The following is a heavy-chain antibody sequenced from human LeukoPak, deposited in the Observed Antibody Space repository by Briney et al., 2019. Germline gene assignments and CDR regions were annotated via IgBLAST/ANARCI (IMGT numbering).Heavy chain of an antibody. CDR1: GFTFSSYA. V-gene: IGHV3-23*01. Sequence: PGGSLRLSCAASGFTFSSYAMSWVRQAPGKGLEWVSAISGSGGSTYYADSVKGRFTISRDNSKNTLYLQINSLRAEDTAVYYCAKALQLWFTGLFDYWGQGTLVTVSS. CDR2: ISGSGGST. J-gene: IGHJ4*02. D-gene: IGHD5-18*01. CDR3: AKALQLWFTGLFDY.